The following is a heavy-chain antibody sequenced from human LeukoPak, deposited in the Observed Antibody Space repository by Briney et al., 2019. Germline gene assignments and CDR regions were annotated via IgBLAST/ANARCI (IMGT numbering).Heavy chain of an antibody. CDR3: ARDILIYGSRSYADPYFDY. V-gene: IGHV3-21*01. D-gene: IGHD3-10*01. CDR2: ISSSSSYI. CDR1: GFTFSSYS. J-gene: IGHJ4*02. Sequence: GGSLRLSCAASGFTFSSYSMNWVRQAPGKGLEWVSSISSSSSYIYYADSVKGRFTISRDNAKNSLYLQMNSLRAEDTAVYYCARDILIYGSRSYADPYFDYWGQGTLVTVSS.